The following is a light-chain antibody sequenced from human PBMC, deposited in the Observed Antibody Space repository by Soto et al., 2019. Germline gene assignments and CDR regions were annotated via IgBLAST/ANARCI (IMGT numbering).Light chain of an antibody. CDR1: LSLLHLTGETF. CDR3: QQYGRSSWT. V-gene: IGKV2-29*01. J-gene: IGKJ1*01. Sequence: DVVLSQSPLSLSTPPGRPASSSCKSYLSLLHLTGETFLFWYLQKTGQSPPILLHGGARRAASITDRFSGSGSGTEFVLTITRLEAADFAVYYCQQYGRSSWTFGQGTKVDIK. CDR2: GGA.